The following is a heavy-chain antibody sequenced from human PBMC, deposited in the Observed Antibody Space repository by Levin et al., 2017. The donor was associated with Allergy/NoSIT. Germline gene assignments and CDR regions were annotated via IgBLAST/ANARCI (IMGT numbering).Heavy chain of an antibody. V-gene: IGHV5-51*01. CDR3: AMRDYTIDY. CDR1: GYSFPNYW. CDR2: IYPDDSDT. J-gene: IGHJ4*02. D-gene: IGHD4-11*01. Sequence: GESLKISCKGSGYSFPNYWIGWVRQMPGKGLEWMGIIYPDDSDTRYSPSFQGQVTISADKSVSTAYLQWSSLKASDTAMYYCAMRDYTIDYWGQGPLVTVSS.